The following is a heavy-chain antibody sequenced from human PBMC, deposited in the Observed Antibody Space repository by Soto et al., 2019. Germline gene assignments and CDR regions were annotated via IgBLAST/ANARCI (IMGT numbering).Heavy chain of an antibody. CDR1: GYTFTSYY. D-gene: IGHD4-17*01. CDR2: INPSGGST. J-gene: IGHJ4*01. V-gene: IGHV1-46*01. CDR3: VPTPTDPRRGGYFDY. Sequence: QVQLVQSGAEVKKTGASVKVSCKASGYTFTSYYMHWVRQAPGQGLEWMGIINPSGGSTSYAQKFQGRVTMTRDTSTSTVYMELSSLRSEDTAVYYCVPTPTDPRRGGYFDYWGHGTLVTVSS.